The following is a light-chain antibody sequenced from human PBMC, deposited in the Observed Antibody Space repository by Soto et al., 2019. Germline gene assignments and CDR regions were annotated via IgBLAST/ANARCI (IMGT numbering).Light chain of an antibody. J-gene: IGKJ4*01. CDR1: QSVSRY. CDR3: QQRSDWPST. Sequence: EIVLTQSPATLSLSPGERATLSCRASQSVSRYLAWYQQKPGQAPRLLIYDASNRATGIPARFSGSGSGTDGTLTISSLEREDCAVYYCQQRSDWPSTFGGGTKVQIK. V-gene: IGKV3-11*01. CDR2: DAS.